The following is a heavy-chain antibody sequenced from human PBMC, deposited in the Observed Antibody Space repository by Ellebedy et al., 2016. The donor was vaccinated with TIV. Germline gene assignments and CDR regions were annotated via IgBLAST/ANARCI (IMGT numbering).Heavy chain of an antibody. V-gene: IGHV4-34*01. CDR2: INHNGDT. D-gene: IGHD2-15*01. CDR1: GGSFSDYY. J-gene: IGHJ4*02. CDR3: ARGGSWGLAY. Sequence: GSLRLXCAVYGGSFSDYYWTWIRQPPGKGLEWIGEINHNGDTNYNTSLKSRVTISIDTSKSQFSLKLNSVTAADTAVYFCARGGSWGLAYWGQGTLVTVSS.